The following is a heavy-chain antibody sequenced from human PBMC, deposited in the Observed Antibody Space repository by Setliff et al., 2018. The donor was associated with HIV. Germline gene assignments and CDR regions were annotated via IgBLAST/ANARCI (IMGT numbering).Heavy chain of an antibody. Sequence: LSCAASGFTFSTYSMNWVRLAPGRGLEWISSISVSGFNIYYADSVKGRFFVSRDDAKNSLFLQMNSLRTEDTAVYFCARVRARYSSSWSFDYWGQGTLVTVSS. D-gene: IGHD6-13*01. CDR3: ARVRARYSSSWSFDY. J-gene: IGHJ4*02. V-gene: IGHV3-21*01. CDR1: GFTFSTYS. CDR2: ISVSGFNI.